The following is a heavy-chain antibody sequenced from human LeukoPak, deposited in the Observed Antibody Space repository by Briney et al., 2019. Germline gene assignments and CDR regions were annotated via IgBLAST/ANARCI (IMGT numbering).Heavy chain of an antibody. CDR2: INHSGST. Sequence: PSETLSLTCAVYGGSFSGYYWSWIRQPPGKGLEWIGEINHSGSTNYSPSLKSRVTISVDTSKNQFSLKLSSVTAADTAVYYCASARDTAMVRYWYFDLWGRGTLVTVSS. D-gene: IGHD5-18*01. V-gene: IGHV4-34*01. CDR1: GGSFSGYY. CDR3: ASARDTAMVRYWYFDL. J-gene: IGHJ2*01.